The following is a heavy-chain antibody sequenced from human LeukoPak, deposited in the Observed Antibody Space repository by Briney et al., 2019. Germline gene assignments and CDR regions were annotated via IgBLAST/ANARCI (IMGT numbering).Heavy chain of an antibody. J-gene: IGHJ4*02. D-gene: IGHD3-22*01. Sequence: GGSLRLSCAASGFTFSSYEMNWVRQAPGKGLEWGSYISSSGSTIYYADSVKGRFTISRDNAKNSLYLQMNSLRAEDTAVYYCARARYDSSGYPYYFDYWGQGTLVTVSS. V-gene: IGHV3-48*03. CDR3: ARARYDSSGYPYYFDY. CDR1: GFTFSSYE. CDR2: ISSSGSTI.